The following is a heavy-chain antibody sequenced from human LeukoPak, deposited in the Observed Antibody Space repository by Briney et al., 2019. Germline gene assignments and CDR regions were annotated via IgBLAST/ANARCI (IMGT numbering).Heavy chain of an antibody. CDR2: ISNDGNQK. D-gene: IGHD4/OR15-4a*01. Sequence: PGGSLRLSCEGTGSTFSTYGIHWVRQAPGKGLEWVALISNDGNQKFYADSVKGRFTISRDNSKNTLSLQMNSLRAEDTAMYYCAKDLSMGAFDFWGQGTLVTVSS. CDR3: AKDLSMGAFDF. J-gene: IGHJ4*02. V-gene: IGHV3-30*18. CDR1: GSTFSTYG.